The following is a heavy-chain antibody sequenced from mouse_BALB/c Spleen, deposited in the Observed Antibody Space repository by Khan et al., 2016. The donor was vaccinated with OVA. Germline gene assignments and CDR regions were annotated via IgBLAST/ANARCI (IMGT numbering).Heavy chain of an antibody. J-gene: IGHJ2*01. D-gene: IGHD1-1*01. Sequence: VQLQESGAELVKAGASVKMSCKASGYTFTSYWMHWVKQRLRQGLEWFAETNPTNGRTYYNEKFKSKATLTVDKSSSTAYMLLSGPTFEDSAVYYCARIKKIVATYFAYWGQGTTLTVSS. CDR2: TNPTNGRT. CDR3: ARIKKIVATYFAY. V-gene: IGHV1S81*02. CDR1: GYTFTSYW.